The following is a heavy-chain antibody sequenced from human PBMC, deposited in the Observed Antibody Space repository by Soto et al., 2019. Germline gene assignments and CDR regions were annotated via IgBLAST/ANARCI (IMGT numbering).Heavy chain of an antibody. CDR1: GGTFSSYA. Sequence: SVKVSCKASGGTFSSYAISWVRQALGQGLEWMGGIIPIFGTANYAQKFQGRVTITADESTSTAYMELSSLRSEDTAVYYCATYSTYYYDSSGHYWGQGTLVTVSS. D-gene: IGHD3-22*01. V-gene: IGHV1-69*13. CDR2: IIPIFGTA. J-gene: IGHJ4*02. CDR3: ATYSTYYYDSSGHY.